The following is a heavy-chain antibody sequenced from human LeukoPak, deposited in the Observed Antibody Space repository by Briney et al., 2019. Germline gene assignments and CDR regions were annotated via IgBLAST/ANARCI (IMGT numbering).Heavy chain of an antibody. CDR1: GFLFGGYW. CDR2: IYHSGST. J-gene: IGHJ6*03. D-gene: IGHD3-3*01. Sequence: GSLRLSCAASGFLFGGYWMNWVRQAPGKGLEWIGEIYHSGSTNYNPSLKSRVTISVDKSKNQFSLKLSSVTAADTAVYYCARSEWFYMDVWGKGATVTVSS. CDR3: ARSEWFYMDV. V-gene: IGHV4-4*02.